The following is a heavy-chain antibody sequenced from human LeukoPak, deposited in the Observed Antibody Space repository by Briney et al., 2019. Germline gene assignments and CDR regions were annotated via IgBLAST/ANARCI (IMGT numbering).Heavy chain of an antibody. Sequence: SETLSLTCSVSGFSISNGFHWAWIRLSPGKGLEWIGSIYHSGKTYYKPSLRSRLSMSVDTSKNQFSLMLTSVTAADTAMYYCARDELSYYDSSGWDYWGQGTLVTASS. D-gene: IGHD3-22*01. V-gene: IGHV4-38-2*02. CDR3: ARDELSYYDSSGWDY. J-gene: IGHJ4*02. CDR1: GFSISNGFH. CDR2: IYHSGKT.